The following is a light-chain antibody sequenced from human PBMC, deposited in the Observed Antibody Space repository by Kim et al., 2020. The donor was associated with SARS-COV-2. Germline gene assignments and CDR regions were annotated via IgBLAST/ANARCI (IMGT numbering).Light chain of an antibody. J-gene: IGLJ1*01. CDR1: TLRTYY. V-gene: IGLV3-19*01. Sequence: VALGQTLRITCQGDTLRTYYVNWFQQKAGKAPVLVIFANNRRPSGIPDRFSGSSSGNTASLTITGAQAEDEGDYYCDSRDNAGNHVFGTGTKVTVL. CDR3: DSRDNAGNHV. CDR2: ANN.